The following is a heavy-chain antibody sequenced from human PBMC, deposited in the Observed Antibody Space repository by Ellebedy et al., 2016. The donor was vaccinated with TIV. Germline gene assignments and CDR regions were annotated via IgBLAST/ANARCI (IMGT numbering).Heavy chain of an antibody. CDR2: ICGSGGLT. V-gene: IGHV3-23*01. CDR1: GFTFNNYA. Sequence: PGGSLRLSCAASGFTFNNYAMSWVRQAPGKGLAWISTICGSGGLTYYADSVKGRFTIPRDNSKNTLYLHMNSLGAEDTAIYYCAKDPAANSGSHYFDYWGQGTLVTVSS. J-gene: IGHJ4*02. D-gene: IGHD1-1*01. CDR3: AKDPAANSGSHYFDY.